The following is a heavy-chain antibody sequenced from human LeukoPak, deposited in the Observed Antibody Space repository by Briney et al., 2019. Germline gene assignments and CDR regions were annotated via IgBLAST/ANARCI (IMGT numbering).Heavy chain of an antibody. CDR3: ARGLRGFGSGWCFDY. CDR2: MNPNSGNT. Sequence: ASVKVSCKASGYTFTSYDINWVRQATGQGLGWMGWMNPNSGNTGYAQKFQGRVTMTRNTSISTAYMELSSLRSEDTAVYYCARGLRGFGSGWCFDYWGQGTLVTVSS. V-gene: IGHV1-8*01. D-gene: IGHD6-19*01. CDR1: GYTFTSYD. J-gene: IGHJ4*02.